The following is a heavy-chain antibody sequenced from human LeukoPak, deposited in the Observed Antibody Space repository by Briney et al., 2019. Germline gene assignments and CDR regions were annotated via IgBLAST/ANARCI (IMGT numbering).Heavy chain of an antibody. CDR3: AKDLGGVCTMIVDSCAFDI. CDR1: RFTVSSNY. CDR2: VYRGGST. V-gene: IGHV3-53*01. J-gene: IGHJ3*02. Sequence: GGSLRLSRAPSRFTVSSNYMSWVRPAPGKGLEWVSVVYRGGSTYYADSVQRRFTISRHNYKNTPYLQMSSLGAEDTAVYYCAKDLGGVCTMIVDSCAFDIWGQGTMVTVSS. D-gene: IGHD3-22*01.